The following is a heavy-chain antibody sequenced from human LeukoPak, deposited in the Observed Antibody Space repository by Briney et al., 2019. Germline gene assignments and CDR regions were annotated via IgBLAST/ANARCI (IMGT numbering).Heavy chain of an antibody. V-gene: IGHV3-53*01. CDR1: GFTVSSNY. J-gene: IGHJ4*02. Sequence: GGSLRLSCAASGFTVSSNYMSWVRQAPGKGLGWVPVIYSGGSTYYADSVKGRFTISRDNSKNMLYLQMNSLRAEDRAVYYCERGWDYWGQGTLVTVSS. CDR2: IYSGGST. CDR3: ERGWDY.